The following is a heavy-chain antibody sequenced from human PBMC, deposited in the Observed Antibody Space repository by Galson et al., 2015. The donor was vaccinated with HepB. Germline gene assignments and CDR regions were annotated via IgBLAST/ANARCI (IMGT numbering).Heavy chain of an antibody. CDR2: MNPNSGNT. CDR3: ARASTSYSSGWYNWFDP. V-gene: IGHV1-8*01. J-gene: IGHJ5*02. Sequence: SVKVSCKTSGYTFTSYDINWVRQATGQGLEWMGWMNPNSGNTGYAQKFQGRVTMTRNTSISTAYMELSSLRSEDTAVYYCARASTSYSSGWYNWFDPWGQGTLVTVSS. CDR1: GYTFTSYD. D-gene: IGHD6-19*01.